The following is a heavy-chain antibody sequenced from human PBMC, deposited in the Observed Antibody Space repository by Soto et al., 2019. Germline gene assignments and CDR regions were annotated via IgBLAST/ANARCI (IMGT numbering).Heavy chain of an antibody. Sequence: GGSLRLSCAASGFTFSSYSMNWVRQAPGKGLEWVSSISSSSSYIYYADSVKGRFTISRDNAKNSLYLQMNSLRAEDTAVYYCARDPAAAGFDGYDYWGQGTLVTVSS. CDR2: ISSSSSYI. J-gene: IGHJ4*02. D-gene: IGHD6-13*01. V-gene: IGHV3-21*01. CDR3: ARDPAAAGFDGYDY. CDR1: GFTFSSYS.